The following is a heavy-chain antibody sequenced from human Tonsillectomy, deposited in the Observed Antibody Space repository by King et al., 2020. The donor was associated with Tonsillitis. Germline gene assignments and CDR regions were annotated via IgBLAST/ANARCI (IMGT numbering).Heavy chain of an antibody. J-gene: IGHJ6*03. CDR3: ARGGSYYYFLDV. CDR1: GESFSGYY. V-gene: IGHV4-34*01. CDR2: INHSGST. Sequence: VQLQQWGAGLLRPSETLSLTCAVFGESFSGYYWSWIRQPPGKGLEWIGEINHSGSTNYNPSLKSRLSISVDTSKNQFSLKLNSLTAADTAVYYCARGGSYYYFLDVWGKGTTVIVSS.